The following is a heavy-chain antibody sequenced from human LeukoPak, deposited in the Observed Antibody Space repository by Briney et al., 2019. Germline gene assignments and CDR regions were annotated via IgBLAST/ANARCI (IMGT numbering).Heavy chain of an antibody. V-gene: IGHV1-69*05. D-gene: IGHD3-22*01. CDR2: IIPIFGTA. CDR3: ARVSNYYDSSDYIGDAFDI. CDR1: GGTFSSYA. Sequence: SVKVSCKASGGTFSSYAISWVRRAPGQGLEWMGRIIPIFGTANYAQKFQGRVTITTDESTSTAYMELSSMRSEDTAVYYCARVSNYYDSSDYIGDAFDIWGQGTMVTVSS. J-gene: IGHJ3*02.